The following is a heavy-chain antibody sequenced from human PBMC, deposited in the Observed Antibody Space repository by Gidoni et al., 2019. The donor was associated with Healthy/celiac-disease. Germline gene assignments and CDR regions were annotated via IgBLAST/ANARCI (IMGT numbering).Heavy chain of an antibody. CDR3: ARAGIAAAVAYYYGMDV. CDR2: ISYDGSNK. Sequence: QVQLVESGGGVVQPGRSLRLSCAASGFTFSSYSMHWVRQAPGKGLEWVAVISYDGSNKYYADSVKGRFTISRDNSKNTLYLQMNSLRAEDTAVYYCARAGIAAAVAYYYGMDVWGQGTTVTVSS. CDR1: GFTFSSYS. V-gene: IGHV3-30-3*01. J-gene: IGHJ6*02. D-gene: IGHD6-13*01.